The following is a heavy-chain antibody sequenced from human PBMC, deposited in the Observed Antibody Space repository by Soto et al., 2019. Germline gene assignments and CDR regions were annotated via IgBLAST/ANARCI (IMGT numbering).Heavy chain of an antibody. D-gene: IGHD3-3*01. CDR1: GDSISSTY. J-gene: IGHJ5*02. V-gene: IGHV4-4*07. Sequence: KTSETLSLTCTASGDSISSTYWSWVRQPAGRGLEWIGRIYSSGSNNYNPSLESRVTMSVDTSKNQFSLTLRSVTAADTAVYFCARGYESGYTFGHDLWGQGTLVTVSS. CDR2: IYSSGSN. CDR3: ARGYESGYTFGHDL.